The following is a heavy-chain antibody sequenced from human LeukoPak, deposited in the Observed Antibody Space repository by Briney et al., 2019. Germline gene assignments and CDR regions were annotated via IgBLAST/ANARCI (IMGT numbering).Heavy chain of an antibody. CDR3: TTPHYDFWTGGDY. V-gene: IGHV3-15*01. Sequence: GGSLRLSCAASGFTFSNAWMSWVRQAPGKGLEWVGRIKSKTDGGTTDYAAPVKGRFTISRDDSKNTLYLQMNSLKTDDTAVYYCTTPHYDFWTGGDYWGQGTLVTVSS. D-gene: IGHD3-3*01. J-gene: IGHJ4*02. CDR1: GFTFSNAW. CDR2: IKSKTDGGTT.